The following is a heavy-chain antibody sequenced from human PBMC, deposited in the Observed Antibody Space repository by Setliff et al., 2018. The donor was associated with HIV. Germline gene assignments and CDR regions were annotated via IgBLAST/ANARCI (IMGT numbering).Heavy chain of an antibody. CDR3: ARGRALGV. CDR1: GGSFSGYY. Sequence: SETLSLTCAVYGGSFSGYYWSWIRQPPGKGLEWIGEINHSGSTNYNPSLKGRVTISVDTSKNQFSLKLSSVTAADTAVYYCARGRALGVWGQGTTVTVSS. J-gene: IGHJ6*02. CDR2: INHSGST. V-gene: IGHV4-34*01. D-gene: IGHD3-3*02.